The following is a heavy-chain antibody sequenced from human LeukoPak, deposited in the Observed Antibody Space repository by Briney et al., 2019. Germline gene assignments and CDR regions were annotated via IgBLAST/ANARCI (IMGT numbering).Heavy chain of an antibody. Sequence: GGSLRLSCAASGFIFKNYEMNWVRQAPGGGLEWVSSVSSSATTIYYTDSVKGRFTISRDNAKNSLFLQMNSLRVEDTAVYYCVRVYCSTTGCYGVDSWGQGTLVTVSS. J-gene: IGHJ4*02. V-gene: IGHV3-48*03. CDR2: VSSSATTI. D-gene: IGHD2-2*01. CDR3: VRVYCSTTGCYGVDS. CDR1: GFIFKNYE.